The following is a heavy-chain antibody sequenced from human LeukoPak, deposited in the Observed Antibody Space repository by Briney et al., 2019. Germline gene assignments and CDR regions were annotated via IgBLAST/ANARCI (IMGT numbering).Heavy chain of an antibody. V-gene: IGHV3-48*03. J-gene: IGHJ4*02. Sequence: GGSLRLSCAASGFXFSTYEINWVRKAPGKGLEWVSYISSSASTIHYADSVKGRFTISRDNAKNSLYLQMNSLRADDTAVYYCARGRGPGPYFDCWGQGTLVTVSS. CDR3: ARGRGPGPYFDC. CDR2: ISSSASTI. D-gene: IGHD3-10*01. CDR1: GFXFSTYE.